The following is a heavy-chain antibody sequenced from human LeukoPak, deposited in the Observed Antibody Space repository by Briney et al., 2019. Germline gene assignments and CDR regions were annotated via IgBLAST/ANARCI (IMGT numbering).Heavy chain of an antibody. Sequence: GGSLRLSCAASGFTFSRYTMNGVRQAPGKGLEWVSYISSSSTTIYYADPVKGRFTISRDNAQNSLYLQMNSLRAEDTAVYYCARDREPDPFDYWGQGTLVTVSS. J-gene: IGHJ4*02. CDR1: GFTFSRYT. CDR2: ISSSSTTI. D-gene: IGHD1-26*01. V-gene: IGHV3-48*04. CDR3: ARDREPDPFDY.